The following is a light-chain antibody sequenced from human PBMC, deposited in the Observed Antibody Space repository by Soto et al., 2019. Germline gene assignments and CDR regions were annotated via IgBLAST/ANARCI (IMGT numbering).Light chain of an antibody. CDR2: DTF. Sequence: EIVLMQSPGTFSCPPGEEPTPSGGPSRMVTNNNLAWYQQKPGQVPTVLIFDTFRRATGVPDRFSGSGSGTDFTLTISRLEPEDFAVYYCQQYGSSQFTFGPGTKVNVK. J-gene: IGKJ3*01. CDR1: RMVTNNN. V-gene: IGKV3-20*01. CDR3: QQYGSSQFT.